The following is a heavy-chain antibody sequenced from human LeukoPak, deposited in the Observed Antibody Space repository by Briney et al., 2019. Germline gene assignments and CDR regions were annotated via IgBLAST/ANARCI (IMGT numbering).Heavy chain of an antibody. CDR2: ISSSSSYI. CDR3: ASGGIAAAGTSSPGYYYYYGMDV. D-gene: IGHD6-13*01. Sequence: GGSLRLSCAASGFTFSSYSMNWVRQAPGKGPEWVSSISSSSSYIYYADSVKGRFTISRDNAKNSLYLQMNSLRAEDTAVYYCASGGIAAAGTSSPGYYYYYGMDVWGQGTTVTVSS. CDR1: GFTFSSYS. J-gene: IGHJ6*02. V-gene: IGHV3-21*01.